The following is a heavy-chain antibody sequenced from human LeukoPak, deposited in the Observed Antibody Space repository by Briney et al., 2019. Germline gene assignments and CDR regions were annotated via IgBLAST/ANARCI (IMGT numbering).Heavy chain of an antibody. V-gene: IGHV3-7*01. CDR3: ATLKDAVTTFDN. CDR2: INQGGNDK. D-gene: IGHD4-17*01. CDR1: GFTFSSHG. J-gene: IGHJ4*02. Sequence: GGSLRLSCAASGFTFSSHGIHWVRQAPGKGLEWVASINQGGNDKRHADSVKGRFTISRDNAKNSLSLQLNSPTAEDTAMYYCATLKDAVTTFDNWGQGTLVTVSS.